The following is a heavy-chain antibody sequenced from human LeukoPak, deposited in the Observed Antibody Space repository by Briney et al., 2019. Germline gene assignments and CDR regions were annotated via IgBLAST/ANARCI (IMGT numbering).Heavy chain of an antibody. V-gene: IGHV4-39*01. Sequence: TSETLSLTXTVSGGSISSSSYYWGWIGQPPGKGLEWIGSIYYTGNTYYNPSLKSLVTISVDTSKNQFSLKLSFVTAADTAVYYCARLDSSYDYWGQGTLVTVSS. CDR3: ARLDSSYDY. CDR2: IYYTGNT. D-gene: IGHD6-19*01. J-gene: IGHJ4*02. CDR1: GGSISSSSYY.